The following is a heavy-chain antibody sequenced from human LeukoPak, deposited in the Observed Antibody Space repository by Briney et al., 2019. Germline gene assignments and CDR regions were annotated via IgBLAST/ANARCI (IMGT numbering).Heavy chain of an antibody. V-gene: IGHV1-2*02. CDR1: GYTFTGYY. D-gene: IGHD3-9*01. CDR2: INPNSGGT. J-gene: IGHJ5*02. CDR3: ARPPLVRHFFDP. Sequence: ASVKVSCKASGYTFTGYYMHWVRQAPGQGLEWMGWINPNSGGTNYAQKFQGRVTMTRDTSISTAYMELSRLRSDDTAVYYCARPPLVRHFFDPWGQGTLVTVSS.